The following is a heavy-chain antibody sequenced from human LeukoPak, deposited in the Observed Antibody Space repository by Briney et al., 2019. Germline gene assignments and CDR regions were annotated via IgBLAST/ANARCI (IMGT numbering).Heavy chain of an antibody. CDR3: VGYCSDGTCPDS. CDR2: ISYDGSNK. D-gene: IGHD2-15*01. Sequence: PGGSLRLSCAASGFTFSSYGMHWVRQAPGKGLEWVAVISYDGSNKYYADSVKGRFTISRDNSKNTLYLQMNSLRAEDTAVYYCVGYCSDGTCPDSWGQGTLVTVSS. V-gene: IGHV3-30*03. J-gene: IGHJ4*02. CDR1: GFTFSSYG.